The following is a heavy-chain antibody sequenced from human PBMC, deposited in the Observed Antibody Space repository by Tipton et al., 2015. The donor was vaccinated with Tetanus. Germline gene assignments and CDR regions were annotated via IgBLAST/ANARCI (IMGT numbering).Heavy chain of an antibody. D-gene: IGHD3-3*01. V-gene: IGHV4-59*08. CDR3: ARHVYGFGALMTPASTHYYYGMDV. CDR2: VHYTGKD. Sequence: GLVKPSETLSLTCIVSGGSISTYYWSWIRQRPGRGLEWVGYVHYTGKDNYNPSLRSRVTISVDTSKDQFSLRLNSVTAADTAVYYCARHVYGFGALMTPASTHYYYGMDVWGQGTTVTVSS. CDR1: GGSISTYY. J-gene: IGHJ6*02.